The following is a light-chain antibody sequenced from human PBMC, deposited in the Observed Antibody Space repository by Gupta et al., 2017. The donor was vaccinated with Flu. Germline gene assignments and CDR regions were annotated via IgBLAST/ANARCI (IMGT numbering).Light chain of an antibody. J-gene: IGLJ3*02. CDR2: EVS. Sequence: QSALTQPASVSGSPGQSITISCTGTSSDVGGYNYVSWYQQHPGKAPKFMIYEVSNRPSGVSNRFSGSKSGNTASLTISGLQAEDEADYYCSSYTSSRGVFGGGTKLTVL. V-gene: IGLV2-14*01. CDR1: SSDVGGYNY. CDR3: SSYTSSRGV.